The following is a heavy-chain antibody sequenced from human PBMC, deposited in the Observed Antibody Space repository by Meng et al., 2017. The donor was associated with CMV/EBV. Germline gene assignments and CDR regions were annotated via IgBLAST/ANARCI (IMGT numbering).Heavy chain of an antibody. J-gene: IGHJ4*02. CDR2: IYSGGST. V-gene: IGHV3-53*01. CDR3: ARVRWDLQCDW. Sequence: GESLKISCAASGFTVSSNYMSWVRQAPGKGLEWVSVIYSGGSTYYADSVKGRFTISRDNSKNTLYLQMNSLRAEDTAVYYCARVRWDLQCDWWGQGTLVTVSS. D-gene: IGHD1-26*01. CDR1: GFTVSSNY.